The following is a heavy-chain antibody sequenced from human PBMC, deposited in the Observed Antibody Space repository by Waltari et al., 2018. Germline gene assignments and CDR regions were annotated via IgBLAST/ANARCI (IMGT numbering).Heavy chain of an antibody. V-gene: IGHV3-9*03. D-gene: IGHD1-1*01. CDR2: ISWNSGSI. CDR3: AKDKNEDYYYYYMDV. CDR1: GFTFDDYA. J-gene: IGHJ6*03. Sequence: EVQLVESGGGLVQPGRSLRLSCAASGFTFDDYAMHWVRQAPGKGLEWVSGISWNSGSIGYADSVKGRFTISRDNAKNSLYLQMNSLRAEDMALYYCAKDKNEDYYYYYMDVWGKGTTVTVSS.